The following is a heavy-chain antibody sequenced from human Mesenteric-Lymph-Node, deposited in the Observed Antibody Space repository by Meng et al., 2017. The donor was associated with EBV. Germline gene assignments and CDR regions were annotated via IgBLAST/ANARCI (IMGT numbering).Heavy chain of an antibody. D-gene: IGHD1-1*01. CDR2: IFDRWST. CDR1: GGSGNRMDW. V-gene: IGHV4-4*02. J-gene: IGHJ5*02. Sequence: GPGMVELFGDLPLLRGLSGGSGNRMDWVSWVRQPPGTGLEWIGEIFDRWSTNYNPALKSRVSNSVDKSKNEFSLNLRSVTAEDTAIYFCARDVWTRNGASERNFENRFDLWGQGILVTVSS. CDR3: ARDVWTRNGASERNFENRFDL.